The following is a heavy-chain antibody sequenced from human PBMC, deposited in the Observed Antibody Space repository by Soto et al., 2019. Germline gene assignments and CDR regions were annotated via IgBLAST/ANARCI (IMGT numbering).Heavy chain of an antibody. CDR1: GYTFTSYY. Sequence: ASVKVSCKASGYTFTSYYMHWVRQAPGQGLEWMGIINPSGGSTSYAQKFQGRVTMTRDTSTSTVYMELSSLRSEDTAVYYCVRDTKHSSGWYPDYYYYYGMDVWGQGTTVTVSS. V-gene: IGHV1-46*01. CDR3: VRDTKHSSGWYPDYYYYYGMDV. D-gene: IGHD6-19*01. J-gene: IGHJ6*02. CDR2: INPSGGST.